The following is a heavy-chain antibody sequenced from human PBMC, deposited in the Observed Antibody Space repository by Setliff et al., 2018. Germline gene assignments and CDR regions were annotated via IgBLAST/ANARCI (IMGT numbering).Heavy chain of an antibody. CDR3: ARDPFGNPVFDP. Sequence: GGSLRLSCAASRFTFSNYWMSWVRQAPGKGLEWVANIKEDGSEKNYVDSVKGRFSISRDNTKNSLYLQMNSLRAEDTAVYYCARDPFGNPVFDPWGQGTLVTVSS. J-gene: IGHJ5*02. V-gene: IGHV3-7*01. D-gene: IGHD3-10*01. CDR1: RFTFSNYW. CDR2: IKEDGSEK.